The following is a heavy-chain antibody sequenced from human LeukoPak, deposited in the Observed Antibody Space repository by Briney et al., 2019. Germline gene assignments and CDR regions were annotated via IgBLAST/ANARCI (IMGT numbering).Heavy chain of an antibody. CDR3: ARGGNWNDKAYFFDY. CDR1: GYTFTSYY. CDR2: INPSGGST. D-gene: IGHD1-20*01. Sequence: ASVKVSCKASGYTFTSYYMHWVRQAPGQGLEWMGIINPSGGSTSYAQKFQGRVTMTRDTSTGTVYMELSSLRSEDTAVYYCARGGNWNDKAYFFDYWGQGTLVTVSS. V-gene: IGHV1-46*01. J-gene: IGHJ4*02.